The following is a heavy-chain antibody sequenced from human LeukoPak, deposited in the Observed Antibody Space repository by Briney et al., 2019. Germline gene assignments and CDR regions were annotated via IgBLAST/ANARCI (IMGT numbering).Heavy chain of an antibody. V-gene: IGHV3-23*01. CDR1: GFTFSNCA. CDR2: FTGGGGKT. Sequence: GGSLRLSCAASGFTFSNCAMSWVRQAPGEGLEWVSTFTGGGGKTYYADSVKGRFTISRDNSKNTLYLQMNSLRAEDTAVYYCARDRGAALNYWGQGTLVTVSS. D-gene: IGHD6-13*01. CDR3: ARDRGAALNY. J-gene: IGHJ4*02.